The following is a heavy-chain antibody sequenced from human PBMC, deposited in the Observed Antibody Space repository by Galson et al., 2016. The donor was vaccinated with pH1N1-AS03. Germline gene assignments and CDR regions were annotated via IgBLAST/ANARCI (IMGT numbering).Heavy chain of an antibody. CDR3: GRTSGAYFWSAFDC. Sequence: SLRLSCAASGFSLSDYYMTWIRQAPGKGLEWVAYISFTSDYRHYADSVKGRFTISRDNAKDSLYLQMDSLTAEDTAIYYCGRTSGAYFWSAFDCWGQGTIVTVSS. D-gene: IGHD1-26*01. J-gene: IGHJ3*01. CDR1: GFSLSDYY. V-gene: IGHV3-11*06. CDR2: ISFTSDYR.